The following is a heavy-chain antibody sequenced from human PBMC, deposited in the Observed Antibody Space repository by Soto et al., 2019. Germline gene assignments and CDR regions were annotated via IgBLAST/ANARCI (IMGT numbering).Heavy chain of an antibody. V-gene: IGHV3-48*03. CDR2: ISSSGSTI. D-gene: IGHD3-10*01. Sequence: GGSLRLSCAASGFTFSSYEMNWVRQAPGKGLEWVSYISSSGSTIYYADSVKGRFTISRDNAKNSLYLQMNSLRAEDTAVCYCASEPDYYGSGSYYNAQFDYWGQGTLVTVSS. CDR1: GFTFSSYE. J-gene: IGHJ4*02. CDR3: ASEPDYYGSGSYYNAQFDY.